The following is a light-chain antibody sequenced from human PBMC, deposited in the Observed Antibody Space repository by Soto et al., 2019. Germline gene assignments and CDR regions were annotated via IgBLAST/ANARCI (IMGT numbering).Light chain of an antibody. V-gene: IGKV1-27*01. Sequence: DIQLTQSPSSLSASVGDRVTITCRASQDISSYLAWYQHKPGKVPELLIYATSTLQSGAPSRFSGSGSGTYFTLTIRSLQPEDVATYYCHKYNHAPTFGGGTNVEIK. CDR3: HKYNHAPT. CDR1: QDISSY. CDR2: ATS. J-gene: IGKJ4*01.